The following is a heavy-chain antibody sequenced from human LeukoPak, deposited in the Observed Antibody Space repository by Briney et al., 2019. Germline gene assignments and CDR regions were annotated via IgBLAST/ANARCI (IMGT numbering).Heavy chain of an antibody. CDR2: INHSGST. V-gene: IGHV4-34*01. CDR3: ARDGTVTTTNWFDP. Sequence: SETLSLTCAVYGGSYRGYYWSWIRQPPGKGLEWIGEINHSGSTNYNPSLKSRVTISVDTSKTKFSLKLSSVTAADTAVYYCARDGTVTTTNWFDPWGQGTLVTVSS. J-gene: IGHJ5*02. CDR1: GGSYRGYY. D-gene: IGHD4-11*01.